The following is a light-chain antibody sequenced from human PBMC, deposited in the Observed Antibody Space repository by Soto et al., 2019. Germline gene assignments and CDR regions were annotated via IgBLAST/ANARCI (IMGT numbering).Light chain of an antibody. CDR2: GAS. CDR3: QQYNNWPPYT. J-gene: IGKJ2*01. V-gene: IGKV3-15*01. Sequence: EIVMTQSPATLSVSPGERATLSCRASQSVSSNLAWYQQKPGQAPRLLIYGASTRATGIPARFSGSGSGTEFTLTLSSLQSEDFAVYYWQQYNNWPPYTFGQVTKLEIK. CDR1: QSVSSN.